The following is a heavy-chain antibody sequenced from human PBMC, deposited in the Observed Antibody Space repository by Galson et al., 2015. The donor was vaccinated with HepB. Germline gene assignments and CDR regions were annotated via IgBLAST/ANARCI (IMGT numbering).Heavy chain of an antibody. D-gene: IGHD1-26*01. CDR3: AHSRGALFDY. J-gene: IGHJ4*02. CDR1: GFSLSNVGAA. CDR2: IYFDDDK. Sequence: PALVKPTQTLTLTCTSSGFSLSNVGAAVGWIRQPPGKALEWLALIYFDDDKVYSPSLRSRLTITRDTSKNQVVLTMTNMDPVDTATYYCAHSRGALFDYWGQGTLVTVSS. V-gene: IGHV2-5*02.